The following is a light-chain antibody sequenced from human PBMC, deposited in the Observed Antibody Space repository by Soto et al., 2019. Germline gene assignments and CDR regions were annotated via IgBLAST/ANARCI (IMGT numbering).Light chain of an antibody. CDR3: TSYTSSSTPYV. J-gene: IGLJ2*01. CDR2: DVS. CDR1: SSDVGGYTY. V-gene: IGLV2-14*01. Sequence: QSVLTQPASVSGSPGQSITISCAATSSDVGGYTYVSWYQQHPGKAPKLMIYDVSNRPSGVSNRFSGSKSCNTASLTISGLQAEDEADYYCTSYTSSSTPYVFGGGTKLTVL.